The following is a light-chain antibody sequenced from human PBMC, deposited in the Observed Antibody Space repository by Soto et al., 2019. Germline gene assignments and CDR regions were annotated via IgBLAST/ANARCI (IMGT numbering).Light chain of an antibody. Sequence: DIQMTQSPSSLSASVGDRVSITCRASQGIRNALGWYRQKPGKTPERLMYSASILQTGVPSRLSRSGSVTKLTLTIYSLQTEDFATYFCLQHNTYPYTFGQGTRLDIK. V-gene: IGKV1-17*01. J-gene: IGKJ2*01. CDR1: QGIRNA. CDR2: SAS. CDR3: LQHNTYPYT.